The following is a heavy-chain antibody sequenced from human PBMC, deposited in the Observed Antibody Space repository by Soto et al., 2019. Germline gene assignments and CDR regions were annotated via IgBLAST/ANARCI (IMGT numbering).Heavy chain of an antibody. D-gene: IGHD6-6*01. V-gene: IGHV1-69*06. CDR1: GGTFSSYA. CDR3: AREHSSPYLFDP. Sequence: QVQLVQSGAEVKKPGSSVKVSCKASGGTFSSYAISWVRQAPGQGLEWMGGIIPIFGTANYEQTCQGRVTITADKSTSTAYMELSSLRSEDTAVYYCAREHSSPYLFDPWGQGTLVSVSS. CDR2: IIPIFGTA. J-gene: IGHJ5*02.